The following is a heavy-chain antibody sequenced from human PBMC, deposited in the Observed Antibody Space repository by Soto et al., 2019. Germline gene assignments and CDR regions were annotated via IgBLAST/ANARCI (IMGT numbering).Heavy chain of an antibody. J-gene: IGHJ4*02. Sequence: QITLKESGPTLVRPTQTLTLTCAFSGFSLSTSGVGVGWIRQPPGKALEWLAVIYWDDSKHYSPSLRNRLTITKDTSKNQVVLTMTNMDPMDTGTYYCAHKGPEDCPLDYWGQGTLVTVSS. CDR2: IYWDDSK. CDR3: AHKGPEDCPLDY. V-gene: IGHV2-5*02. D-gene: IGHD2-21*02. CDR1: GFSLSTSGVG.